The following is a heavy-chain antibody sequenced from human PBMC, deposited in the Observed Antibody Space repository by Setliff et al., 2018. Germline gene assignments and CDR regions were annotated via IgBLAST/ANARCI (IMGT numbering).Heavy chain of an antibody. CDR1: GGSLSDYY. D-gene: IGHD3-3*01. Sequence: PSETLSLTCTVYGGSLSDYYWSWIRQPPGKGLEWIVEINHSGSTNYSPSLKSRVTISVDTSKNQLSLKLSSVTAADTAAYYCRFWDGSYKNDYWGQGTLVTVSS. CDR3: RFWDGSYKNDY. CDR2: INHSGST. J-gene: IGHJ4*02. V-gene: IGHV4-34*01.